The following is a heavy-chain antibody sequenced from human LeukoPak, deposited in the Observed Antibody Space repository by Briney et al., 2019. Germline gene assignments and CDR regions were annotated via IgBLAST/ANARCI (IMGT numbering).Heavy chain of an antibody. CDR2: IGSGGDT. D-gene: IGHD3-10*01. Sequence: GGSLRLSCAASGFTFSSYAMSWVRRAPGKGLEWVSVIGSGGDTYYSDSVQGRFTISRDNSKNTLYLQMNSLRADDTAVYYCAKYYAARSRSFDFWGQGTLVTVSS. CDR1: GFTFSSYA. V-gene: IGHV3-23*01. CDR3: AKYYAARSRSFDF. J-gene: IGHJ4*02.